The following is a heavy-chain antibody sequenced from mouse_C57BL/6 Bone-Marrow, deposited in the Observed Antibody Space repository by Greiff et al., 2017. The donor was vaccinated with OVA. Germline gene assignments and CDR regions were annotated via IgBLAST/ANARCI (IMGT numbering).Heavy chain of an antibody. CDR3: AIGGFAY. Sequence: QVQLKQPGAELVRPGTSVKLSCKASGYTFTSYWMHWVKQRPGQGLEWIGVIDPSDSYTNYNQKFKGKATLTVDTSSSTAYMQLSSLTSEDSAVYYCAIGGFAYWGQGTLVTVSA. V-gene: IGHV1-59*01. J-gene: IGHJ3*01. CDR2: IDPSDSYT. CDR1: GYTFTSYW.